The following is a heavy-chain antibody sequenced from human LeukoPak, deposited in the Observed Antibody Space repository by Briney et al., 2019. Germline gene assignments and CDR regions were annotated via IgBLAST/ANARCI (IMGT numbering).Heavy chain of an antibody. CDR2: IYPGDSDT. D-gene: IGHD5-12*01. J-gene: IGHJ3*02. V-gene: IGHV5-51*01. CDR3: ARTDGGYYRGDAFDI. CDR1: GYSFTSYW. Sequence: GESLKISCKGSGYSFTSYWIGWVRQRPGKGLEWMGIIYPGDSDTRYSPSFQGQVTISAGKSISTAYLQWSSLKASDTAMYYCARTDGGYYRGDAFDIWGQGTMVTVSS.